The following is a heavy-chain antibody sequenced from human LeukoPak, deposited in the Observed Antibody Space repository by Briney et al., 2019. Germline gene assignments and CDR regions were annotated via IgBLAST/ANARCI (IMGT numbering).Heavy chain of an antibody. D-gene: IGHD1-7*01. V-gene: IGHV1-2*02. J-gene: IGHJ5*02. CDR2: INPNSGGT. CDR1: GYTFTGYY. CDR3: ARDSHNWNYSAFDP. Sequence: ASVKVSCKASGYTFTGYYMHWVRQAPGQGLEWMGWINPNSGGTNYAQKFQGRVTMTRVTSIGTTYMELSRLRSDDTAVYYCARDSHNWNYSAFDPWGQGTLVTVSS.